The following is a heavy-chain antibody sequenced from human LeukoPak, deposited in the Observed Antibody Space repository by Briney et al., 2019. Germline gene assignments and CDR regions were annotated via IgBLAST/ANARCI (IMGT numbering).Heavy chain of an antibody. J-gene: IGHJ5*02. D-gene: IGHD3/OR15-3a*01. CDR1: GFRVSDYY. CDR2: IRDSGEA. Sequence: GGSLRLSCAVSGFRVSDYYMNWVRQAPGKGLEWVGLIRDSGEAFYADFARGRFAISGDESENTLYLQMNSLRVEDTAIYFCARDRAANQDWVEFDPWGQGTPVIVSS. CDR3: ARDRAANQDWVEFDP. V-gene: IGHV3-66*03.